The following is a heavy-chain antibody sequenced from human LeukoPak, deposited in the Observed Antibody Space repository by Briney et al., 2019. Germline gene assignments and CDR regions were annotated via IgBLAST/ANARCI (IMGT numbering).Heavy chain of an antibody. CDR3: AREAVVVPAAIS. CDR1: GGSFSAYY. V-gene: IGHV4-34*01. D-gene: IGHD2-2*02. Sequence: SETLSLTCAVYGGSFSAYYWSWIRQPPGKGLEWIGEIYHSGSTNYNPSLKSRVTISVDKSKNQFSLKLSSVTAADTAVYYCAREAVVVPAAISWGQGTLVTVSS. J-gene: IGHJ4*02. CDR2: IYHSGST.